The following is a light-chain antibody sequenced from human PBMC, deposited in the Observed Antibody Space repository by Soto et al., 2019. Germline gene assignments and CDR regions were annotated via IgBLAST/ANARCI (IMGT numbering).Light chain of an antibody. CDR3: QQRSSGVT. Sequence: EIVLTQSPATLSLSPGDRATLSCRASESISTYLGWYQQKPGQAPRPLIYDASNRATGIPARFSGSGSGTEFTLTISSLEPEDSAVYFCQQRSSGVTFGQGTRLEIK. CDR2: DAS. CDR1: ESISTY. J-gene: IGKJ5*01. V-gene: IGKV3-11*01.